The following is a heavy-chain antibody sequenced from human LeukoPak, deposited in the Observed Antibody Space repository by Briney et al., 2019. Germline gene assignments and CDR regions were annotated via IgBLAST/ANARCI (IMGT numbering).Heavy chain of an antibody. CDR2: IRSKAYGGTT. V-gene: IGHV3-49*04. D-gene: IGHD2-21*01. CDR1: GFTFGDYA. J-gene: IGHJ3*02. CDR3: AREVVVIATSSTDAFDI. Sequence: GGSLRLSCTASGFTFGDYAMSWVRQAPGKGLEWVGFIRSKAYGGTTEYAASVKGRFTISRDNAKNSLYLQMNSLRVEDTAIYYCAREVVVIATSSTDAFDIWGQGTMVTVSS.